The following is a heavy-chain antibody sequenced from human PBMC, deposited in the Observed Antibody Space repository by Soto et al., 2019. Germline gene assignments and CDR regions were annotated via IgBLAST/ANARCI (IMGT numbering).Heavy chain of an antibody. CDR2: IWYDGSNK. J-gene: IGHJ4*02. CDR1: GFTFSSYG. D-gene: IGHD6-19*01. CDR3: ARDLPRIAVAGRVGY. V-gene: IGHV3-33*01. Sequence: GGSLRLSCAASGFTFSSYGMHWVRQAPGKGLEWVAVIWYDGSNKYYADSVKGRFTISRDNSKNTLYLQMNSLRAEDTAVYYCARDLPRIAVAGRVGYWGQGTLVTV.